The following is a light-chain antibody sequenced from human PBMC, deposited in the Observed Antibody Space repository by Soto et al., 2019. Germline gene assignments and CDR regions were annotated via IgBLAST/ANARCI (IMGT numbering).Light chain of an antibody. V-gene: IGLV1-51*01. CDR2: DNN. Sequence: QSVLTQSPSVSAAPGQKVPSPGLGRSSNIGNNYVSWYQQLPGTAPKLLIYDNNKRPSGIPDRFSGSKSGTSGTLDITGLQTGDEADYYCATWDGSLPGEVFGGGTKLTVL. J-gene: IGLJ2*01. CDR3: ATWDGSLPGEV. CDR1: SSNIGNNY.